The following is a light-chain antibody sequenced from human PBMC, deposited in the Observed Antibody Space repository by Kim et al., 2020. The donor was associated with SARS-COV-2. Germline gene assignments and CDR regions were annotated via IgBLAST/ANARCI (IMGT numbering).Light chain of an antibody. CDR1: KSLSSY. Sequence: SFPGERATVSCRHSKSLSSYLAGYQQKPGQAPRLLFYDASNRATGIPARFSGSGSGTDLTLTVSSLEPEDFAVYYCQQRSNWPITFGQGTRLEIK. CDR2: DAS. V-gene: IGKV3-11*01. J-gene: IGKJ5*01. CDR3: QQRSNWPIT.